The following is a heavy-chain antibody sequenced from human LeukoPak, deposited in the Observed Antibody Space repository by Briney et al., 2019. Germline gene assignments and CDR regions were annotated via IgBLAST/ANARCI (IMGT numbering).Heavy chain of an antibody. V-gene: IGHV1-8*01. Sequence: ASVKVSCKASGYTFTSYDINWVRQATGQGLEWMGWMNPNSGNTGYAQKFQGRVTMTRNTSISTAYMELSSLRSEDTAVYFCAGESGQELGRGTFVEYFDFWGQGTLVTVSS. CDR1: GYTFTSYD. D-gene: IGHD6-13*01. J-gene: IGHJ4*02. CDR2: MNPNSGNT. CDR3: AGESGQELGRGTFVEYFDF.